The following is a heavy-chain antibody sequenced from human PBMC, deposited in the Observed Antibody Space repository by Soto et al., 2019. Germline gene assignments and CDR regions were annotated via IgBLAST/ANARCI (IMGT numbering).Heavy chain of an antibody. CDR3: AREKGYISGPKNFDY. CDR2: IYDSGSS. V-gene: IGHV4-30-4*01. J-gene: IGHJ4*02. CDR1: GASISSGDYF. D-gene: IGHD5-12*01. Sequence: LSLTCTVSGASISSGDYFWSLIRQSPGKGLEWIGYIYDSGSSYYNPSLKSRVSMSVDTSKNQFSLKLSSVTAADTAVYYCAREKGYISGPKNFDYWGQGTLVTVSS.